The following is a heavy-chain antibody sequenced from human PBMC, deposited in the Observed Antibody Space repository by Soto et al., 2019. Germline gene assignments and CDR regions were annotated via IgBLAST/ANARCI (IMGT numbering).Heavy chain of an antibody. V-gene: IGHV3-30*18. D-gene: IGHD3-3*01. CDR1: GFTFSNYG. CDR2: ISNDGSRE. CDR3: WKDFGFWSGPDY. J-gene: IGHJ4*02. Sequence: QVQLVESGGGVVQPGRSLRLSCTASGFTFSNYGMHWVRQAPGKGLEWVAVISNDGSREYYADSLKGRFTISRDNSENTLALPKDRLGGEDKAVYFCWKDFGFWSGPDYWGQGTLVTVSS.